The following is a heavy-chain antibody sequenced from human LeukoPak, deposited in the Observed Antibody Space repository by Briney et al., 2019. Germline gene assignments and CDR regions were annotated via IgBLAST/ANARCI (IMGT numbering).Heavy chain of an antibody. Sequence: SETLSLTCTVSGGSISSYYWSWIRKPPGKGLEWIGYSYYSGSTNYNPSLKSRVTISVDTSKNQFSLKLSSVTAADTAVYYCARVRGIAAAGSLLDYWGQGTLVTVSS. V-gene: IGHV4-59*01. D-gene: IGHD6-13*01. J-gene: IGHJ4*02. CDR1: GGSISSYY. CDR2: SYYSGST. CDR3: ARVRGIAAAGSLLDY.